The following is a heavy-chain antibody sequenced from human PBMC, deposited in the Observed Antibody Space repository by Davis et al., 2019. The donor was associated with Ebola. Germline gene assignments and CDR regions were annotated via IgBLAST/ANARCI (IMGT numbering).Heavy chain of an antibody. CDR3: AKGGSFRSFES. Sequence: ESLKISCVVSGLTFTHYWMNWVRQAPGKGLEWVSILLSGGTTLYADSVRGRFTISRDNSKNTVYLQMNSLRDEDTAVYYCAKGGSFRSFESWGQGTLVTVSS. J-gene: IGHJ4*02. CDR2: LLSGGTT. D-gene: IGHD1-26*01. CDR1: GLTFTHYW. V-gene: IGHV3-53*01.